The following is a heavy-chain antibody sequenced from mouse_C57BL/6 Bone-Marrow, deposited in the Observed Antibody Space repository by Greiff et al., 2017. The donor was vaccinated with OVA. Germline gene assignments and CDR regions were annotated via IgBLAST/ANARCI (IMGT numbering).Heavy chain of an antibody. J-gene: IGHJ3*01. CDR2: IDPSDSYT. CDR3: ARRGQMAWFAY. D-gene: IGHD2-3*01. V-gene: IGHV1-69*01. Sequence: QVQLQQPGAELVMPGASVKLSCKASGYTFTSYWMHWVKQRPGQGLEWIGEIDPSDSYTNYNQKFKGKSTLTVYKSSSTAYMQLSSLTSEDSAVYYCARRGQMAWFAYWGQGTLVTVSA. CDR1: GYTFTSYW.